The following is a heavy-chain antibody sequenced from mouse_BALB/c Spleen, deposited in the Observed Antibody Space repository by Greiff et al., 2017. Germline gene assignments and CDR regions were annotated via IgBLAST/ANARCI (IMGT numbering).Heavy chain of an antibody. J-gene: IGHJ4*01. D-gene: IGHD2-3*01. CDR2: ISSGGSYT. V-gene: IGHV5-9-3*01. Sequence: EVKVVESGGGLVKPGGSLKLSCAASGFTFSSYAMSWVRQTPEKRLEWVATISSGGSYTYYPDSVKGRFTISRDNAKNTLYLQMSSLRSEDTAMYYCAREHDGAMDYWGQGTSVTVSS. CDR3: AREHDGAMDY. CDR1: GFTFSSYA.